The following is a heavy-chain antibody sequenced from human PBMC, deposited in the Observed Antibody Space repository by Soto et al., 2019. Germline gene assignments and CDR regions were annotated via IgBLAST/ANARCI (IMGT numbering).Heavy chain of an antibody. CDR2: IIPIFGTA. Sequence: QVQLVQSGAEVKKPGSSVKVSCKASGGTFSSYAISWVRQAPGQGLEWMGGIIPIFGTANYAQKFQGRVTITADESTSTDYMEQSSLRSEDTAVYYCASILRSGYYFDYWGQGTLVTVSS. CDR3: ASILRSGYYFDY. J-gene: IGHJ4*02. V-gene: IGHV1-69*12. CDR1: GGTFSSYA. D-gene: IGHD3-3*01.